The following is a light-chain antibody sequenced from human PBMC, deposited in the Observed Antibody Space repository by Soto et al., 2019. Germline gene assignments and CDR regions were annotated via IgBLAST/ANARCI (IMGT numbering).Light chain of an antibody. V-gene: IGKV3-15*01. CDR2: GAS. Sequence: EIVMTQSPATLSVSPGERATLSCRASQSVSSNLAWYQQKPGQAPRLLIYGASTRATGIPARFSGSGSGTHFTLTISSLQPDDFASYFCLQYYNFSWTFGQGTKVDIK. CDR1: QSVSSN. CDR3: LQYYNFSWT. J-gene: IGKJ1*01.